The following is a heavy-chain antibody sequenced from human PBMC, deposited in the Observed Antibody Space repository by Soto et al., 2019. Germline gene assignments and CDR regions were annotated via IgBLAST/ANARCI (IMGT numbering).Heavy chain of an antibody. CDR2: MNPNSGNT. J-gene: IGHJ3*02. CDR1: GYTFTSYD. V-gene: IGHV1-8*01. CDR3: ARGPTGSYDYIWGSYRYGAFDI. Sequence: GASVKVSCKASGYTFTSYDINWVRQATGQGLEWMGWMNPNSGNTGYAQKFQGRVTMTRNTSISTAYMELSSLRSEDTAVYYCARGPTGSYDYIWGSYRYGAFDIWGQGTMVTVSS. D-gene: IGHD3-16*02.